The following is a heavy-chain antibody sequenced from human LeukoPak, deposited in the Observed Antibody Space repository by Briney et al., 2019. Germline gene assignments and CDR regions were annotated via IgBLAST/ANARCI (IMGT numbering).Heavy chain of an antibody. CDR2: IWYDGSNK. Sequence: PGGSLRLSCAASGFTFSSYGMHWVRQAPGKGLEWVAVIWYDGSNKYYADSVKGRFTISRDNSKNTLYLQMNSLRAEDTAVYYCAKDFRRKRYCSGGSCYSGIVDYWGQGTLVTVSS. CDR1: GFTFSSYG. CDR3: AKDFRRKRYCSGGSCYSGIVDY. J-gene: IGHJ4*02. D-gene: IGHD2-15*01. V-gene: IGHV3-33*06.